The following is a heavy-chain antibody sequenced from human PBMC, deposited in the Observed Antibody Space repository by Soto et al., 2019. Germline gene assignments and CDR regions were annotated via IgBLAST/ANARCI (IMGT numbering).Heavy chain of an antibody. CDR2: IRNKANTYAT. Sequence: EVQLVESGGGLVQPGGSLKLSCAASGFTFSGSAVHWVRQASGKGLEWVGRIRNKANTYATAYAASVKGRFTISRDNSKNTLYLQMNSLRAEDTAVYFCAKDGSYYDSPTESDSWGQGTLVTVSS. CDR1: GFTFSGSA. D-gene: IGHD3-22*01. J-gene: IGHJ4*02. V-gene: IGHV3-73*02. CDR3: AKDGSYYDSPTESDS.